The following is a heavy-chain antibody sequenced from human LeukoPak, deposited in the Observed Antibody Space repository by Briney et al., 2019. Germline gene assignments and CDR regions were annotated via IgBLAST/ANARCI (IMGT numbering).Heavy chain of an antibody. J-gene: IGHJ5*02. V-gene: IGHV4-59*01. D-gene: IGHD3-9*01. Sequence: SETLSLTCTVSGGSISSYYWSWIRQPPGKGLEWIGYIYYSGSTNYNPSLKSRVTISVDTSKNQFSLKLSSVTAADTAVYYCARVSLYYDISTGYHNWFDPWGQGTLVTVSS. CDR2: IYYSGST. CDR3: ARVSLYYDISTGYHNWFDP. CDR1: GGSISSYY.